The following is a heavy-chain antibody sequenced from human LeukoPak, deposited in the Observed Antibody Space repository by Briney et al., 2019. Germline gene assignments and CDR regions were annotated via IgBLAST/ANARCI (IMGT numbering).Heavy chain of an antibody. CDR2: ISGDGKDR. D-gene: IGHD5-18*01. V-gene: IGHV3-23*01. CDR3: AKDLGWIHFAY. Sequence: PGGSLRLSCAASGFTFSSYGMSRVRQAPGKGLQWVSAISGDGKDRDYPDSVKGRFTISRDNSKNTLYLQMNSLRAEDTAVYYCAKDLGWIHFAYWGQGTLVTVSS. J-gene: IGHJ4*02. CDR1: GFTFSSYG.